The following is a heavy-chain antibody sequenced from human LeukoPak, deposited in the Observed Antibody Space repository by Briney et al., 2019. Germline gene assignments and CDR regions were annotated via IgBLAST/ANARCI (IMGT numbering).Heavy chain of an antibody. CDR3: ARVRGYYDSSGYDY. CDR2: IYYSGST. CDR1: GASISSYY. J-gene: IGHJ4*02. D-gene: IGHD3-22*01. Sequence: SETLSLTCTVSGASISSYYWSWIRQPPGRGLEWIGYIYYSGSTNYNPALKSRVTISEDTSKNQISLKLSSVTAADTAVYYCARVRGYYDSSGYDYWGQGTLVTVSS. V-gene: IGHV4-59*01.